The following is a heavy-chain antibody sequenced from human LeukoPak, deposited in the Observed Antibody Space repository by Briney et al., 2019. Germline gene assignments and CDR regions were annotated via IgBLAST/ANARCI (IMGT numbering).Heavy chain of an antibody. CDR2: IRQDGGDT. CDR3: ARDQGHFGYFDY. J-gene: IGHJ4*02. CDR1: GFTFSDFW. Sequence: GGSLRLSCAASGFTFSDFWMSWARQAPRRGLEWVANIRQDGGDTNYVDSVKGRFTISRDNSKNTLYLQMNSLRAEDTAVYYCARDQGHFGYFDYWGQGTLVTVSS. V-gene: IGHV3-7*01. D-gene: IGHD3-3*02.